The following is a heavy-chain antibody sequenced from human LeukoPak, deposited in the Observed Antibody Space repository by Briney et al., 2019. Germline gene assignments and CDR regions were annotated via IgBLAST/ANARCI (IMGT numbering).Heavy chain of an antibody. CDR2: ISAYNGNT. V-gene: IGHV1-18*01. J-gene: IGHJ4*02. D-gene: IGHD3-22*01. CDR1: GYTFTSYG. CDR3: ARPFYNSSVYLYYFDY. Sequence: ASVKVSCKASGYTFTSYGISWVRQAPGQGLEWMGWISAYNGNTNYAQKLQGRVTMTTDTSTSTAYMELRSLRSGDTAVYYCARPFYNSSVYLYYFDYWGQGTLVTVSS.